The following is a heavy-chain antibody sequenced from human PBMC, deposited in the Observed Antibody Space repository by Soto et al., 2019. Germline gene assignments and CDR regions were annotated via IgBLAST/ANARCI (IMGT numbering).Heavy chain of an antibody. CDR1: GFSLSTSGVG. J-gene: IGHJ4*02. CDR3: AHGDYDLWSGGSYYFDH. V-gene: IGHV2-5*02. Sequence: SGPTLVNPTQTLTLTCTFSGFSLSTSGVGVGWIRQPPGKALEWLALINWDDDKRYSPSLKSRLTITKDTSKNQVVLTMTNMDPVDTATYYCAHGDYDLWSGGSYYFDHWGQGTLVTVSS. D-gene: IGHD3-3*01. CDR2: INWDDDK.